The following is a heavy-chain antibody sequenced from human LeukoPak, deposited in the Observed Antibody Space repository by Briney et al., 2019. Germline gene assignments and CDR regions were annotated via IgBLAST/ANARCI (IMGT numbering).Heavy chain of an antibody. D-gene: IGHD6-13*01. CDR1: GFTFSSYS. J-gene: IGHJ4*02. CDR2: ISSSSSYI. Sequence: GGSLRLSCAASGFTFSSYSMNWVRQAPGKGLEWVSSISSSSSYIYYADSVKGRFPISRDNAKNSLYLQMNSLRAEDTAVYYCARDYYSSPPALDYWGQGTLVTVSS. V-gene: IGHV3-21*01. CDR3: ARDYYSSPPALDY.